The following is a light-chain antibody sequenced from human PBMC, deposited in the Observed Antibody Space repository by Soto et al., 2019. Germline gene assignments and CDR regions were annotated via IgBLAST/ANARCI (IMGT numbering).Light chain of an antibody. CDR3: QQYLSTPVT. CDR2: WAS. Sequence: DNVMTQSPDSLAVSLGERATINCKSSQSVFSSSRNKSYLAWYQQKPRQPRKLLFYWASTRESGVPDRFSGSGSGTDFTLTISSLQAEDVAAYYCQQYLSTPVTFGGGTKVEIK. V-gene: IGKV4-1*01. CDR1: QSVFSSSRNKSY. J-gene: IGKJ4*01.